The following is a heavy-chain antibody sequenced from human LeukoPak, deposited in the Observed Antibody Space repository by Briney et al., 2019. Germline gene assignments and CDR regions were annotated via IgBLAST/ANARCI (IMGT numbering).Heavy chain of an antibody. CDR3: ARFGSRRVPAAIRPRYFDL. CDR2: INHCGST. D-gene: IGHD2-2*01. J-gene: IGHJ2*01. Sequence: SETLSLTCAVYGGSFSGYYWSWIRQPPGKGLEWIGEINHCGSTNYNPSLKSRVTISVDTSKNQFSLKLSSVAAADTAVYYCARFGSRRVPAAIRPRYFDLWGRGTLVTVSS. V-gene: IGHV4-34*01. CDR1: GGSFSGYY.